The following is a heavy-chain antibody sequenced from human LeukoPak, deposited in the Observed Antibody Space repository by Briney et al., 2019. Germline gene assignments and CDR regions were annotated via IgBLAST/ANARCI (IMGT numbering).Heavy chain of an antibody. D-gene: IGHD3-22*01. CDR3: ARGRRGSSGPWSWYLDL. Sequence: ASVKLSCKASGFTLTNFDINWVRQATGQGLELMGWMNSNTGNTGYAQEFKGRVTMTRDTSIGTAYMELTNLRSEDTAVYYCARGRRGSSGPWSWYLDLWGRGTLVTASS. V-gene: IGHV1-8*01. CDR1: GFTLTNFD. J-gene: IGHJ2*01. CDR2: MNSNTGNT.